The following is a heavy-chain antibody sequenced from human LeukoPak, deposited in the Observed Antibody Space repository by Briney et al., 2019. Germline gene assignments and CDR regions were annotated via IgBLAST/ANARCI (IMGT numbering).Heavy chain of an antibody. CDR2: INHSGST. CDR1: GGSFSGYY. D-gene: IGHD5-24*01. CDR3: ARGRIEMATIRGTSDFDY. V-gene: IGHV4-34*01. Sequence: SGTPSLTCAVYGGSFSGYYWSWIRQPPGKGLEWIGEINHSGSTTYNPSLKSRVTISVDTSKTQFSLKLSSVTAADTAVYYCARGRIEMATIRGTSDFDYWGQGTLVTVSS. J-gene: IGHJ4*02.